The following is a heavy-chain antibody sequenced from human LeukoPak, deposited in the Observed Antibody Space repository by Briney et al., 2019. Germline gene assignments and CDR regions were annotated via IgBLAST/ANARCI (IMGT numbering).Heavy chain of an antibody. Sequence: SETLSLTCTVSGYSISSGYYWGWIRQPPGKGLEWIGSIYHSGSTDYNPALKSRVTISVDTSKNQFSLKLRSVTAADTAVYYCARDLAVAGTGSAYWGQGTLVTVSS. CDR1: GYSISSGYY. CDR2: IYHSGST. D-gene: IGHD6-19*01. J-gene: IGHJ4*02. V-gene: IGHV4-38-2*02. CDR3: ARDLAVAGTGSAY.